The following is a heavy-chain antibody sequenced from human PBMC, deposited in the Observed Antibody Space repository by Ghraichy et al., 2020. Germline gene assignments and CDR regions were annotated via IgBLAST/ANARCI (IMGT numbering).Heavy chain of an antibody. Sequence: GGSLRLSCAASGFTFSSYEMNWVRQAPGKGLEWVSYISSSGSTIYYADSVKGRFTISRDNAKNSLYLQMNSLRAEDTAVYYCARDLGLAESDAFDIWGQGTMVTVSS. D-gene: IGHD1-14*01. CDR3: ARDLGLAESDAFDI. CDR2: ISSSGSTI. J-gene: IGHJ3*02. CDR1: GFTFSSYE. V-gene: IGHV3-48*03.